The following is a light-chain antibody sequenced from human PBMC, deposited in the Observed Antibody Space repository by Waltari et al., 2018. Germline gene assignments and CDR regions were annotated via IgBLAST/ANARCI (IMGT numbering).Light chain of an antibody. CDR2: EVS. Sequence: QCALTQPASASGSPDPPITICCPGTCIDVVSWYQQHPGKAPKLMIYEVSNRPTGVSNRFSGSKSGNTASLTISGLQAEDEADYYCSSYTSSSTVFGGGTKLTVL. V-gene: IGLV2-14*01. J-gene: IGLJ2*01. CDR1: CIDVV. CDR3: SSYTSSSTV.